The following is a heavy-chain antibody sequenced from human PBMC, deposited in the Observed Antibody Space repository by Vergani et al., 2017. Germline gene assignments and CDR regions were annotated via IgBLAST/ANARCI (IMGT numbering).Heavy chain of an antibody. CDR2: IYYSGST. D-gene: IGHD6-19*01. V-gene: IGHV4-59*08. Sequence: QVQLQESGPGLVKPSETLSLTCTVSGGSISSYYWSWIRQPPGKGLEWIGYIYYSGSTNYNPSLKSRVTISVDTSKNQFSLQLSSVTAADTAVYYCARRCEGSGWSPFFDYWGQGSLVTVSS. J-gene: IGHJ4*02. CDR1: GGSISSYY. CDR3: ARRCEGSGWSPFFDY.